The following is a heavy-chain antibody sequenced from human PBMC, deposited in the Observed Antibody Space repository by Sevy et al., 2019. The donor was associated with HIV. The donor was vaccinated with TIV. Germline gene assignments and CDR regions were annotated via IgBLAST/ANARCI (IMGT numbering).Heavy chain of an antibody. Sequence: GGSLRLSCAASGFTFSSYAMSWVRQAPGKGLEWVSAISGSGGSTYYADSVKGRFTISRDNSKNTLYLQMNSLGAEDTAVYYCAKDPGFRITMIVVVIKGFDYWGQGTLVTVSS. CDR2: ISGSGGST. J-gene: IGHJ4*02. CDR1: GFTFSSYA. D-gene: IGHD3-22*01. V-gene: IGHV3-23*01. CDR3: AKDPGFRITMIVVVIKGFDY.